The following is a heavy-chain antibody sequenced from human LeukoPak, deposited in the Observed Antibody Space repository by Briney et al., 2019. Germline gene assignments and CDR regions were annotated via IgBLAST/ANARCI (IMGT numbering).Heavy chain of an antibody. V-gene: IGHV4-59*08. CDR2: IYYSGST. Sequence: PSETLSLTCTVSGGSTSSYYWSWIRQPPGKGLEWIGYIYYSGSTNYNPSLKSRVTISVDTSKNQFSLKLSSVTAADTAVYYCARGRDYYDTGGYYYDYWGQGTLVTVSS. CDR3: ARGRDYYDTGGYYYDY. D-gene: IGHD3-22*01. J-gene: IGHJ4*02. CDR1: GGSTSSYY.